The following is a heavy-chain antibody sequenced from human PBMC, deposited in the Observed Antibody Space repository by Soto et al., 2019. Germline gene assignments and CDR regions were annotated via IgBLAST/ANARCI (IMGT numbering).Heavy chain of an antibody. V-gene: IGHV3-23*01. Sequence: WVSLSLSCERSGFRFDDYVMHWVRQAPSHSLEWVSPSSGSGGSTYYADSVKGLFTISRGNSKNTLYLQMNSLRNEVPAAYYCAKDADPYYYDSSGYGRDYWGQGTLVTASS. D-gene: IGHD3-22*01. CDR1: GFRFDDYV. J-gene: IGHJ4*02. CDR3: AKDADPYYYDSSGYGRDY. CDR2: SSGSGGST.